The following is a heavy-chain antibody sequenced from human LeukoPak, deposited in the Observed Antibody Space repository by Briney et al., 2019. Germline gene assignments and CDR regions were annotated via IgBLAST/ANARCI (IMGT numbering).Heavy chain of an antibody. D-gene: IGHD5/OR15-5a*01. V-gene: IGHV3-30*02. CDR1: GFTFSSCD. CDR3: AKVNSMFSVYANCFFDL. CDR2: IRYGGGYK. J-gene: IGHJ2*01. Sequence: PGVSLRLSCAASGFTFSSCDMHWVRQAPGEGLEWVASIRYGGGYKYCTDSVKGRFPIHRDISKNTLYLQMKPLSAEHAAFYFFAKVNSMFSVYANCFFDLWGRGTLVTVSS.